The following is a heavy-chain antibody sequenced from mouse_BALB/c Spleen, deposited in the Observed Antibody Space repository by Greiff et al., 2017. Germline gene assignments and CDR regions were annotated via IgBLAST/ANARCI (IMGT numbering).Heavy chain of an antibody. D-gene: IGHD1-1*01. Sequence: EVQVVESGPGLVKPSQSLSLTCSVTGYSITSGYYWNWIRQFPGNKLEWMGYISYDGSNNYNPSLKNRISITRDTSKNQFFLKLNSVTTEDTATYYCARGGLLRSAWFAYWGQGTLVTVSA. CDR3: ARGGLLRSAWFAY. V-gene: IGHV3-6*02. J-gene: IGHJ3*01. CDR1: GYSITSGYY. CDR2: ISYDGSN.